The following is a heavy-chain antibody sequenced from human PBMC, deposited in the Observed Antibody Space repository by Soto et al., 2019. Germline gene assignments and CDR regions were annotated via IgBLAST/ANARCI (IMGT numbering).Heavy chain of an antibody. CDR2: IYTSGST. D-gene: IGHD3-10*01. CDR3: ARDPTVQSLSKGLDV. CDR1: GASISSHY. J-gene: IGHJ6*02. Sequence: QVQLQESGPGLVKPSETLSLTCTVSGASISSHYWSWFRQPAGKGLEWIGRIYTSGSTNYNPSLNSRVSMSLDRSKNQFSLRLNSVTAADTAVYYCARDPTVQSLSKGLDVWGRGTTVTVSS. V-gene: IGHV4-4*07.